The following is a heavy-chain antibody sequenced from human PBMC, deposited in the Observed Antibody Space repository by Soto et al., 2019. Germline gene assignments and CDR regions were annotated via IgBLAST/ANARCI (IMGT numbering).Heavy chain of an antibody. CDR2: ISPMFGAA. Sequence: QVQLVQSGAEMKKPGSSVKVSCQSSGGTFNTYAMNRVRQAPRQGPEWMGDISPMFGAANYAPKFQGRVTITADESTGTSYMQLSSLTSEDTALYFCAREVQVHTPAFVYWGQGTLVTVSS. J-gene: IGHJ4*02. V-gene: IGHV1-69*19. CDR1: GGTFNTYA. D-gene: IGHD3-10*01. CDR3: AREVQVHTPAFVY.